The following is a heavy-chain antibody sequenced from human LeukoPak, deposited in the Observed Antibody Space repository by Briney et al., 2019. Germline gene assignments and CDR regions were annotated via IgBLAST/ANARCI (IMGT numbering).Heavy chain of an antibody. CDR1: GFTFSDYY. CDR3: ARDQEVETDHYYGMDV. Sequence: GGSLRLSCAASGFTFSDYYMSWIRQAPGKGLEWVSYISSSGSTIYYADSVKGRFTISRDNAKNSLYLQMNSLRAEDTAVYYCARDQEVETDHYYGMDVWGQRTTVTVSS. V-gene: IGHV3-11*01. CDR2: ISSSGSTI. D-gene: IGHD5-18*01. J-gene: IGHJ6*02.